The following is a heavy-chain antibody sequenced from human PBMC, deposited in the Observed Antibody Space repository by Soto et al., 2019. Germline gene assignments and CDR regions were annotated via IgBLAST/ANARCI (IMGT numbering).Heavy chain of an antibody. CDR2: IHYGGLT. J-gene: IGHJ4*02. V-gene: IGHV4-59*12. D-gene: IGHD1-26*01. CDR1: NVSISGFY. Sequence: SETLSLTCSASNVSISGFYWTWIRQPPGKILEWIGYIHYGGLTDYNPSLMSRATMSVDTSKNQFSLDLKSITAADTAVYYCVRVGVGIVNRLDSWGRGTLVTVSS. CDR3: VRVGVGIVNRLDS.